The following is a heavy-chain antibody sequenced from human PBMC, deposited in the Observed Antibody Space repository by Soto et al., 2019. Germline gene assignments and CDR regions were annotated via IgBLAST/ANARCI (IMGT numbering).Heavy chain of an antibody. D-gene: IGHD3-10*01. V-gene: IGHV3-74*01. J-gene: IGHJ6*02. CDR2: MNEDGGTT. CDR1: GFTFSSYW. Sequence: PGGSLRLSCAASGFTFSSYWMNWVRQAPGKGLVWVSRMNEDGGTTDYADSVKGRFTISRDNAKNTLYLQMNSLRVEDTAVYYCASDFSGRADVWGQGTTVTVSS. CDR3: ASDFSGRADV.